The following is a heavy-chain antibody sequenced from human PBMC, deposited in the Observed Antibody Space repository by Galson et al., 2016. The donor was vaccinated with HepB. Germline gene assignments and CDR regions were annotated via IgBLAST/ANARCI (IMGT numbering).Heavy chain of an antibody. D-gene: IGHD2-21*01. CDR3: ASPVPPGD. J-gene: IGHJ4*02. Sequence: SLRLSCAASGFIFSTNYMTWVRQAPGKGLEWVSIIYSSGDTYYADSVQGRFTISRDNSKNTLYLQMNSRRVEDTAVYYCASPVPPGDWGQGTLVTVSS. CDR2: IYSSGDT. V-gene: IGHV3-53*01. CDR1: GFIFSTNY.